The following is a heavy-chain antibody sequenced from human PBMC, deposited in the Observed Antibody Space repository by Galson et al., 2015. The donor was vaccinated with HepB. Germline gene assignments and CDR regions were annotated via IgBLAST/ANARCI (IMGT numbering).Heavy chain of an antibody. D-gene: IGHD3-10*01. CDR3: ARAYGSGRGLCHP. V-gene: IGHV1-69*13. J-gene: IGHJ5*02. CDR1: GGTFSSYA. Sequence: SVKVSCKASGGTFSSYAISWVRQAPGQGLEWMGGIIPIFGTANYAQKFQGRVTITADESTSTAYMELSSLRSEDTAVYYCARAYGSGRGLCHPWGQGTLVTVSS. CDR2: IIPIFGTA.